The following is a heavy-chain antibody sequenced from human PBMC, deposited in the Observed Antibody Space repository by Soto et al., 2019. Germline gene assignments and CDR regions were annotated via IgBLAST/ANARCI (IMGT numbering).Heavy chain of an antibody. CDR2: INPSDGST. Sequence: QVQLVQSGAAVKKPGASVKVSCKPSGYTFTTYFLHWVRQAPGQGLEWMGIINPSDGSTTYAQSFHGRVTMTRDTSTSTAYMELSSLRSEDTAVYYCARVPTGRGDYDYWGQGTLVTVSS. V-gene: IGHV1-46*01. CDR3: ARVPTGRGDYDY. J-gene: IGHJ4*02. D-gene: IGHD3-10*01. CDR1: GYTFTTYF.